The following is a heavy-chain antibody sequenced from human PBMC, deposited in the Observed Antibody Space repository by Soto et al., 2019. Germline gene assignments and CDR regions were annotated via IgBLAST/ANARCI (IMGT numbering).Heavy chain of an antibody. CDR3: VRERGLSSFYGMDV. J-gene: IGHJ6*02. CDR1: GFTPTTYT. V-gene: IGHV3-21*01. D-gene: IGHD3-10*01. Sequence: GGSLRLSCEASGFTPTTYTMNWVRQASGKGLEWVSSITSSSGHIYYADSVKGRFTISRDNARNSLYLQMNSLRAEDTAVYYCVRERGLSSFYGMDVWGQGTTVTVFS. CDR2: ITSSSGHI.